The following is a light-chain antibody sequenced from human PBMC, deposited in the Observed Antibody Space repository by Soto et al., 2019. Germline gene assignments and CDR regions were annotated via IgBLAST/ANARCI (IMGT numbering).Light chain of an antibody. Sequence: DVQMTQYPSTLSASIGDGVTITCLASQSISRCLAGYQQKSRTAAKLLIYKASTLQSGVPPRFSGSGSGTEFTLTISSLQPDDFATYYCQQYNGYSRTFGQGTMVDVK. V-gene: IGKV1-5*03. CDR2: KAS. J-gene: IGKJ1*01. CDR3: QQYNGYSRT. CDR1: QSISRC.